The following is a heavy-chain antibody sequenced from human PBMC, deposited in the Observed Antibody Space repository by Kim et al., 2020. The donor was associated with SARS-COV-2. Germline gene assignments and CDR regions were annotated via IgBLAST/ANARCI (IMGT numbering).Heavy chain of an antibody. CDR2: IIPILGIA. V-gene: IGHV1-69*04. Sequence: SVKVSCKASGGTFSSYAISWVRQAPGQGLEWMGRIIPILGIANYAQKFQGRVTITADKSTSTAYMELSSLRSEDTAVYYCAREPYYYDSSGYQSFDYWGQGTLVTVSS. J-gene: IGHJ4*02. D-gene: IGHD3-22*01. CDR1: GGTFSSYA. CDR3: AREPYYYDSSGYQSFDY.